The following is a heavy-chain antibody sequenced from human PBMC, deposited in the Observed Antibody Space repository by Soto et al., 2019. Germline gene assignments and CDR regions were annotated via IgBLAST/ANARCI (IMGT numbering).Heavy chain of an antibody. J-gene: IGHJ4*02. CDR3: ARLVVVAPVAIV. CDR2: IFYTGTT. CDR1: GGSINYNSYH. Sequence: SETLSLTCSVSGGSINYNSYHWGWIRQPPGQGLEWIGSIFYTGTTFYNPSLESRVTMSVDTSKNSFSLHLTSVTAADTAVYFCARLVVVAPVAIVWGQGTLVTVSS. D-gene: IGHD2-2*01. V-gene: IGHV4-39*02.